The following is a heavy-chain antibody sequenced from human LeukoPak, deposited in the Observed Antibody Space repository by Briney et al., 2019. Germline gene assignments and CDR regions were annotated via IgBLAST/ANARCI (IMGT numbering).Heavy chain of an antibody. CDR3: ARGGPYSSGWYY. CDR2: INPNSGGT. V-gene: IGHV1-2*02. J-gene: IGHJ4*02. Sequence: ASVKVSCKASGYTFTCYYIHWGRQAPGQGLEWMGWINPNSGGTNSAQKFQGRVTMTSDTSISTAYMELSRLRSEDTCVYYCARGGPYSSGWYYGGQGTLVTVSS. D-gene: IGHD6-19*01. CDR1: GYTFTCYY.